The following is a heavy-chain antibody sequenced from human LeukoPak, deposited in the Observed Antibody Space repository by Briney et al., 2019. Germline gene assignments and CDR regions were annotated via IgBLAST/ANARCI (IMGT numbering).Heavy chain of an antibody. CDR3: AKESAWVEMATGAFDI. D-gene: IGHD5-24*01. J-gene: IGHJ3*02. V-gene: IGHV3-74*01. Sequence: GGSLRLSCAVSGFTFSNYWMHWVRQVPGKGLVWVSRINTDGGRSYYADSVKGRFTISRDNSRNTLYLQMNSLRAEDTAVYYCAKESAWVEMATGAFDIWGQGTMVTVSS. CDR1: GFTFSNYW. CDR2: INTDGGRS.